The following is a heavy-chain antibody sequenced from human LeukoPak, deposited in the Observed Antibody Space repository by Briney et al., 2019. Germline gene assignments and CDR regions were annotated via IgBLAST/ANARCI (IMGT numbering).Heavy chain of an antibody. V-gene: IGHV1-46*01. CDR3: ARGKPYSSSLAY. CDR1: EFAFTNYY. CDR2: VNPSGGST. D-gene: IGHD6-13*01. J-gene: IGHJ4*02. Sequence: ASVKISCKASEFAFTNYYMHWVRQAPGQGLEWMGIVNPSGGSTTYAQKFQGRVTMTRETSTSTTYMELSSLRSEDTAVYYCARGKPYSSSLAYWGQGTLVTVSS.